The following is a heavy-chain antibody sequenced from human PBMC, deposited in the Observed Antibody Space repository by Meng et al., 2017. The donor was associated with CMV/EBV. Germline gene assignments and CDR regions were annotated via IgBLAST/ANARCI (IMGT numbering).Heavy chain of an antibody. CDR1: GGSISSYY. D-gene: IGHD2-2*02. CDR3: AREIVVVPAAIDNWFDP. CDR2: IYTSGST. J-gene: IGHJ5*02. V-gene: IGHV4-4*07. Sequence: QGQLQAAGPGLVKPSETLSLTCTVSGGSISSYYWSWIRQPAGKGLEWIGRIYTSGSTNYNPSLKSRVTMSVDTSKNQFSLKLSSVTAADTAVYYCAREIVVVPAAIDNWFDPWGQGTLVTVSS.